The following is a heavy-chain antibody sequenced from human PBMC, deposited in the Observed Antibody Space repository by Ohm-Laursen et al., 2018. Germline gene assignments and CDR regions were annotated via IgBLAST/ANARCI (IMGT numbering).Heavy chain of an antibody. CDR3: AKDSSGGYYGMHV. Sequence: SLRLSCAASGFTFDDYAMHWVQQAPGKGLEWVSGISRNSGSIGYADSVKGRFTISRDNAKNYLYLQMNSLRAEDTALYYCAKDSSGGYYGMHVWGQGTTVTVSS. J-gene: IGHJ6*02. D-gene: IGHD3-10*01. V-gene: IGHV3-9*01. CDR1: GFTFDDYA. CDR2: ISRNSGSI.